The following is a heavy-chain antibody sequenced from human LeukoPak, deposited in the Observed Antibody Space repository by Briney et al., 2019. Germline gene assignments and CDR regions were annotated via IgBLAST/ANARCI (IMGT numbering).Heavy chain of an antibody. CDR3: ARDGKAVAVAFDI. CDR1: GFTFSDYY. J-gene: IGHJ3*02. D-gene: IGHD6-19*01. Sequence: PGGSLRLSCAASGFTFSDYYMSWIRQAPGKGLEWVSYIGSSGRTIYYADSVKGRFTISRDNAKNSLYLQTNSLRAEDTAVYYCARDGKAVAVAFDIWGQGTMVTVSS. V-gene: IGHV3-11*04. CDR2: IGSSGRTI.